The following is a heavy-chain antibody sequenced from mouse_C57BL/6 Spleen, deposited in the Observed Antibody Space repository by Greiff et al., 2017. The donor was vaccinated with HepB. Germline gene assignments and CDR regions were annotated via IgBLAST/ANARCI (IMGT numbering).Heavy chain of an antibody. J-gene: IGHJ1*03. V-gene: IGHV1-55*01. CDR1: GYTFTSYW. D-gene: IGHD2-1*01. Sequence: VQLQQSGAELVKPGASVKMSCKASGYTFTSYWITWVKQRPGQGLEWIGDIYPGSGSTNYNEKFKSKATLTVDTSSSTAYMQLSSLTSEDSAVYYCADYGNYNWYFDVWGTGTTVTVSS. CDR2: IYPGSGST. CDR3: ADYGNYNWYFDV.